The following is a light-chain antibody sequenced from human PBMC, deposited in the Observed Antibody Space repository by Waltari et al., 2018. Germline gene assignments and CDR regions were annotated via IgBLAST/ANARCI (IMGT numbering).Light chain of an antibody. J-gene: IGKJ4*01. V-gene: IGKV1-NL1*01. CDR3: QQYYSIPLT. CDR2: AAS. Sequence: DNQVTQSPFSLSASVGDRVTITCRASQGISNSLAWYQQKPGKAPKLLLFAASRLEIGVPSRFSGSGSGTDYTLTISSLQPEDFATYYCQQYYSIPLTFGGGTKVEIK. CDR1: QGISNS.